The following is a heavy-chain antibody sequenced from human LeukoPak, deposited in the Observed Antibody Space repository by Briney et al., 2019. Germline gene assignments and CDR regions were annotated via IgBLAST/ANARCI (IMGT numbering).Heavy chain of an antibody. CDR1: RFTFSNAW. J-gene: IGHJ4*02. CDR2: IKSKTDGGTT. Sequence: PGGSLRLSCAASRFTFSNAWMSWVRQAPGKGLEWVGHIKSKTDGGTTDYAAPVKGRFTISRDDSKNTLYLQMNNLKTEATAVYYCTTDRDYGDYPEYYFDYWGQGTLVTVSS. V-gene: IGHV3-15*01. CDR3: TTDRDYGDYPEYYFDY. D-gene: IGHD4-17*01.